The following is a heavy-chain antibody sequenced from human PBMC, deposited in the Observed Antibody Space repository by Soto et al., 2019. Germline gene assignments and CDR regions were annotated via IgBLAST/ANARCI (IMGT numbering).Heavy chain of an antibody. CDR2: ITAKAYGRTT. J-gene: IGHJ3*02. V-gene: IGHV3-49*03. D-gene: IGHD3-10*01. CDR1: GFTFGDYV. Sequence: PGGSLRLSCTTSGFTFGDYVMGWFRQAPGKGLEWVSFITAKAYGRTTHYAASVKDRFTLSMDDSKAVAYLQINSLKTEDTAVYYCARRNGSGEPDAFDTWGQGTMVTVSS. CDR3: ARRNGSGEPDAFDT.